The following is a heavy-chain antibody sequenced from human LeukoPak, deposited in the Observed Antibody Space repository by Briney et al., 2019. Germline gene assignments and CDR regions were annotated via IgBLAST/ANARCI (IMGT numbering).Heavy chain of an antibody. CDR2: IRYDGSNK. CDR1: GFTFSSYG. V-gene: IGHV3-30*02. J-gene: IGHJ4*02. Sequence: GGSLRLSCAASGFTFSSYGMHWVRQAPAKGLEWAAFIRYDGSNKYYADSVKGRFTISRDNSKNTLYLQMNSLRAEDTAVYYCAKGPFPYYDSSGPDYWGQGTLVTVSS. CDR3: AKGPFPYYDSSGPDY. D-gene: IGHD3-22*01.